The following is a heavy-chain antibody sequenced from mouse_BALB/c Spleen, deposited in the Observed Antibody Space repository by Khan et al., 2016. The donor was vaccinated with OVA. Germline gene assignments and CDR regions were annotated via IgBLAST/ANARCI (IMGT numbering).Heavy chain of an antibody. J-gene: IGHJ2*01. CDR3: ARSIMAN. Sequence: VQLKQSGPGLVKPSQSLSLTCTVTGYSITSDYAWNWIRQFPGNKLEWMGYISYSGSTSYNPSLKSRISITRATSKNQFFLQLNSVTNEDTATYYCARSIMANWGQGTTLTVSS. CDR1: GYSITSDYA. CDR2: ISYSGST. V-gene: IGHV3-2*02.